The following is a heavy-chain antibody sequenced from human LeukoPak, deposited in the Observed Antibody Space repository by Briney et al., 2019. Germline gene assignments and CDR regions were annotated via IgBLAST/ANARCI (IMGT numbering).Heavy chain of an antibody. J-gene: IGHJ4*02. CDR1: GFTFSSYS. Sequence: GGSLRLSCAASGFTFSSYSMNWVRQAPGKGLEWLSYISSTSSTIYYADSVKGRFTISRDNAQNSLYLQMNSLRAEDTAVYYCARDVKGSYWGQGTLVTVSS. V-gene: IGHV3-48*04. CDR2: ISSTSSTI. CDR3: ARDVKGSY. D-gene: IGHD3-10*01.